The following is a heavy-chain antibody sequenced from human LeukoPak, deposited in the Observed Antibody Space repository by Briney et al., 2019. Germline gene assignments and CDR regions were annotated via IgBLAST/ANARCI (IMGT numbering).Heavy chain of an antibody. CDR2: IYPGDSDT. D-gene: IGHD6-13*01. V-gene: IGHV5-51*01. CDR1: GYSFTSYW. J-gene: IGHJ4*02. Sequence: GESLKISCKGSGYSFTSYWIGWVRQMPGKGLEGMGIIYPGDSDTRYSPSFQGQVTISADKSISTACLQWSSLKASDTAMYYCARGVLVSYSSSLYYFDYWGQGTLVTVSS. CDR3: ARGVLVSYSSSLYYFDY.